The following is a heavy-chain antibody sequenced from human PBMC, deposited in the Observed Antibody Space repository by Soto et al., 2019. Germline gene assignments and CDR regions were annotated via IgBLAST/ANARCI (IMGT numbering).Heavy chain of an antibody. D-gene: IGHD2-15*01. CDR2: INPNSGGT. J-gene: IGHJ1*01. CDR3: AREENCSDGICYSEYFQR. Sequence: QVQLVQSGAEVKKPGASVKVSCKASGYTFTGYYMHWVRQAPGQGLEWMGWINPNSGGTNYAQKFQGRITLTRDTSRNTFYMDLSSLTSEDTAVYYCAREENCSDGICYSEYFQRWGQGTLVTVSS. CDR1: GYTFTGYY. V-gene: IGHV1-2*02.